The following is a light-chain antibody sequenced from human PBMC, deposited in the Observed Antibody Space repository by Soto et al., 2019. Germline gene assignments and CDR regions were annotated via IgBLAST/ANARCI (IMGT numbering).Light chain of an antibody. Sequence: DIQMTQSPSSVSASVGDRVTITCRASPGISSWLAWYQQKPGKAPKLLIYAASSLHSGDPSRFSGSGSGTDFTLTISSLQPADFATYYCQQANSFPPTFGGGTKVEIK. J-gene: IGKJ4*02. CDR2: AAS. CDR1: PGISSW. CDR3: QQANSFPPT. V-gene: IGKV1-12*01.